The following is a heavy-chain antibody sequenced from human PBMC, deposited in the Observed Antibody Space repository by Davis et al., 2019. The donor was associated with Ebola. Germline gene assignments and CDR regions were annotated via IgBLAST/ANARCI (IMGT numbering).Heavy chain of an antibody. J-gene: IGHJ4*02. CDR1: GGSISSSYW. CDR3: ARDREWLVQGYFDY. Sequence: MPSETLSLTCAVSGGSISSSYWWSCVRQPPGKGLEWLGEIYHTGSTNYNPSLKSRVTISVDKSKNQFLLKLSSVTAADTAVYFCARDREWLVQGYFDYWGQGTLVTVSS. D-gene: IGHD6-19*01. CDR2: IYHTGST. V-gene: IGHV4-4*02.